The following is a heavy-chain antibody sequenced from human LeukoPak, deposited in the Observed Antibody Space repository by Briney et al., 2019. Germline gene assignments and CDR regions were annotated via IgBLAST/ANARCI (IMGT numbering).Heavy chain of an antibody. CDR3: ARDAVAGSSPFDY. Sequence: KPSQTLSLTCGISGDSVSSNSAGWHWIRQSPSRGLEWLGRTYYRSKWYNDYAVSVKSRISINPDTSKNQFSLQLNSVTPEDTAVYYCARDAVAGSSPFDYWGQGTLVTVSS. CDR1: GDSVSSNSAG. J-gene: IGHJ4*02. V-gene: IGHV6-1*01. D-gene: IGHD6-19*01. CDR2: TYYRSKWYN.